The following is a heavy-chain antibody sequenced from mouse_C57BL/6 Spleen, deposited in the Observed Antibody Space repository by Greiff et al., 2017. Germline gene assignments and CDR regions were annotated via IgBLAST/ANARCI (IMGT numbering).Heavy chain of an antibody. D-gene: IGHD1-1*01. V-gene: IGHV3-6*01. J-gene: IGHJ2*01. CDR1: GYSITSGYY. CDR2: ISYDGSN. CDR3: ARDYYGSKDY. Sequence: EVKLVESGPGLVKPSQSLSLTCSVTGYSITSGYYWNWIRQFPGNKLEWMGYISYDGSNNYNPSLKNRISITRDTSKNQFFLKLNSVTTEHTATYYCARDYYGSKDYWGQGTTLTVSS.